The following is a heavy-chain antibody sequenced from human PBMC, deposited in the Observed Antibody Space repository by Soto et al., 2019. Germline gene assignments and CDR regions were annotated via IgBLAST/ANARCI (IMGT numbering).Heavy chain of an antibody. CDR2: ISYDGRKE. Sequence: QVQLVESGGGVVQPGRSLRLSCAASGFTFSNYGMHWVRQTPGKGLEWVAVISYDGRKEYYADSVKGRLTISRDISKNTLYLQMDSLRVEDTAVYFCARPKGADNGYDFMFDYWGQGALVTVSS. V-gene: IGHV3-30*03. J-gene: IGHJ4*02. CDR3: ARPKGADNGYDFMFDY. D-gene: IGHD5-12*01. CDR1: GFTFSNYG.